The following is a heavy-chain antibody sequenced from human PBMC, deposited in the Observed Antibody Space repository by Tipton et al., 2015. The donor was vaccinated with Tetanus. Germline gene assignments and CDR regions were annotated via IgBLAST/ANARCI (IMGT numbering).Heavy chain of an antibody. CDR2: INGGGGST. CDR3: AKDSSFALVNALDM. V-gene: IGHV3-23*01. J-gene: IGHJ3*02. CDR1: GFNFGSYA. D-gene: IGHD3/OR15-3a*01. Sequence: SLRLSCAASGFNFGSYAMNWVRQAPGMGLEWVSDINGGGGSTHYADSVKGRFTISRDNSKNTVYLQMNSLRVDDTALYYCAKDSSFALVNALDMWGPGTLVTVS.